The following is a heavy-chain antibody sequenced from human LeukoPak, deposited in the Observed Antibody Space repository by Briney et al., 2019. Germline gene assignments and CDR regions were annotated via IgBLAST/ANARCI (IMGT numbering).Heavy chain of an antibody. V-gene: IGHV1-69*06. D-gene: IGHD3-16*02. J-gene: IGHJ4*02. CDR1: GGTFSSYA. CDR3: GGGHYDYVWGSYRMIDY. Sequence: GSSVKVSCKASGGTFSSYAISWVRQAPGQRLEWMGGIIPIFCTANYAQKFQGRVTITADKSTSTAYMELSSVRSEDTAVYYCGGGHYDYVWGSYRMIDYWGQGTLVTVSS. CDR2: IIPIFCTA.